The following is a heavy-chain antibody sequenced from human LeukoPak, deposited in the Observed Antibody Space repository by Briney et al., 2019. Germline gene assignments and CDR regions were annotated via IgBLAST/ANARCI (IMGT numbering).Heavy chain of an antibody. Sequence: TSSETLSLTCTVSGGSISSYYWSWIRQPPGKGLEWIGYIYYSGSTNYNPSLKSRITISVDTSKHQFSLKLNSVTAAGTAVYYCARLRKFEGAAAVNTFDYWGRGTLVTVSS. V-gene: IGHV4-59*08. CDR1: GGSISSYY. J-gene: IGHJ4*02. CDR2: IYYSGST. D-gene: IGHD6-13*01. CDR3: ARLRKFEGAAAVNTFDY.